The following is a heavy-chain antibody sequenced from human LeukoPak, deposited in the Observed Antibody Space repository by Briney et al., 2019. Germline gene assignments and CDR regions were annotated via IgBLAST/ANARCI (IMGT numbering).Heavy chain of an antibody. CDR2: INHSGST. CDR3: ARDLTTRGKWFDP. J-gene: IGHJ5*02. V-gene: IGHV4-34*01. D-gene: IGHD4-11*01. Sequence: SETLSLTCAVYGGSFSGYYWSWIRQPPGKGLEWIGEINHSGSTNYNPSLKSRVTISVDTSKNQFSLKLSSVTAAGTAVYYCARDLTTRGKWFDPWGQGTLVTVSS. CDR1: GGSFSGYY.